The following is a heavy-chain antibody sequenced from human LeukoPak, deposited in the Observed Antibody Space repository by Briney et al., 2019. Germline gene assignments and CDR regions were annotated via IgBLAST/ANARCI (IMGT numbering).Heavy chain of an antibody. Sequence: SETLSLTCAVSGGSISSSNWWSWVRQPPGKGLEWIGEIYHSGNTNYNPSLKSRVTISVDTSKNQFSLKLSSVTAADTAVYYCARDKGVRSGWSTEHYYYYYMDVWGKGTTVTISS. V-gene: IGHV4-4*02. CDR1: GGSISSSNW. D-gene: IGHD6-19*01. CDR3: ARDKGVRSGWSTEHYYYYYMDV. CDR2: IYHSGNT. J-gene: IGHJ6*03.